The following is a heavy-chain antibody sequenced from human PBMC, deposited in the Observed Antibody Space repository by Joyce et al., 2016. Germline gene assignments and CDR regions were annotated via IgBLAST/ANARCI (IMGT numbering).Heavy chain of an antibody. CDR2: ISAYNGNT. J-gene: IGHJ5*02. CDR3: AREAYDCSGGSCYSSWFDP. D-gene: IGHD2-15*01. Sequence: QVQLVQSGAEVKKPGASVKVSCKASGYTFTSYGISWVRQPPGQGLEWMGWISAYNGNTNYAQKLQGRVTMTTDTSTSTAYMELRSLRSDDTAVYYCAREAYDCSGGSCYSSWFDPWGQGTLVTVSS. CDR1: GYTFTSYG. V-gene: IGHV1-18*01.